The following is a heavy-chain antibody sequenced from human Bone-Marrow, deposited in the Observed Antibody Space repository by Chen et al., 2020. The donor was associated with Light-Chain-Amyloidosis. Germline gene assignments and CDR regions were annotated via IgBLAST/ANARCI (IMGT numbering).Heavy chain of an antibody. CDR3: ARRGDGYNFDY. CDR1: GGSISIYY. CDR2: IYSSGNS. D-gene: IGHD5-12*01. Sequence: KPSETLSLTCSVSGGSISIYYWSWIRQPPGKGLEWIGYIYSSGNSNYNPSLKSRVTISIDTSKNXXXXKLSSVTAADTAVYYCARRGDGYNFDYWGQGTLVTVSS. V-gene: IGHV4-59*08. J-gene: IGHJ4*02.